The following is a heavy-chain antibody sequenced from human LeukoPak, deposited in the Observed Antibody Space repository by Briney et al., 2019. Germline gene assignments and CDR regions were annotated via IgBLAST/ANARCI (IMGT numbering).Heavy chain of an antibody. J-gene: IGHJ4*02. CDR2: ISGSGGST. V-gene: IGHV3-23*01. D-gene: IGHD3-22*01. CDR1: GFTFSSYA. Sequence: GGSLRLSCAASGFTFSSYAMSWVRQAPGKGLEWVSAISGSGGSTYYADSVKGRFTISRDNSKNTLYLQMNSLRAEDTAVYYCARVNSIVVVITSFDYWGQGTLVTVSS. CDR3: ARVNSIVVVITSFDY.